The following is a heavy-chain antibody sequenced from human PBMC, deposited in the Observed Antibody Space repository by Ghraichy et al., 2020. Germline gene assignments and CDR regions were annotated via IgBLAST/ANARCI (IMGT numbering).Heavy chain of an antibody. CDR1: VGSISSYY. J-gene: IGHJ4*02. D-gene: IGHD6-19*01. CDR3: ASEDSSRWYYFAY. V-gene: IGHV4-4*07. CDR2: MYTSGST. Sequence: SETLSLTCTVSVGSISSYYWSWIRQPAGKGLEWIGRMYTSGSTNYNPSLKSRVTMSVDTSKNQFSLKLSSVTAADSAVYYCASEDSSRWYYFAYWGQGTLVTASS.